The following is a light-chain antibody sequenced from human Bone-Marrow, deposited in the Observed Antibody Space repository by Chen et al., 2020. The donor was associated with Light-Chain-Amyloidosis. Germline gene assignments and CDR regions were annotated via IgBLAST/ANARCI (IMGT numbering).Light chain of an antibody. CDR1: SSDIGDNKF. Sequence: QSALTQPASVSWSPGQWITISCTGTSSDIGDNKFVSWYQQCPGRGPKLLIFAVHNRPSGVSDRFSGSKVDDTASLTISGLRAEDEADYYCFSSTSTSPVLFGGGTRLTVL. CDR3: FSSTSTSPVL. CDR2: AVH. V-gene: IGLV2-14*01. J-gene: IGLJ2*01.